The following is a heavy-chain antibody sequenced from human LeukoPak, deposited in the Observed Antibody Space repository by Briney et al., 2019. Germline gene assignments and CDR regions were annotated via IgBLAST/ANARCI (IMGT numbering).Heavy chain of an antibody. D-gene: IGHD2-8*01. CDR1: GFTFSSYS. CDR3: AGRHCTTGVCHFDD. CDR2: ISSRSSAI. J-gene: IGHJ4*02. V-gene: IGHV3-21*01. Sequence: PGGSLRLSCAASGFTFSSYSMNWVRQAPGKGLEWVSSISSRSSAIYYADSVKGRFTISRDNAENSLYLQMNSLRAEDTAVYYCAGRHCTTGVCHFDDWGQGTLVIVSS.